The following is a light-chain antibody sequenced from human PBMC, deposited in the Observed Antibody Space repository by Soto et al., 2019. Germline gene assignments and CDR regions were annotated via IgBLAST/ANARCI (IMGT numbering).Light chain of an antibody. CDR2: DVS. V-gene: IGLV2-14*01. Sequence: QSVLTQPASVSGSPGQSITISCTGTSSDVGGYNYVSWYQQHPGKVPKLMIYDVSHRPSGVSNRFSGSKSGNTASLTISGLQAEDEADYYCSSYSSSSTLGVFGGGTKVTVL. J-gene: IGLJ1*01. CDR1: SSDVGGYNY. CDR3: SSYSSSSTLGV.